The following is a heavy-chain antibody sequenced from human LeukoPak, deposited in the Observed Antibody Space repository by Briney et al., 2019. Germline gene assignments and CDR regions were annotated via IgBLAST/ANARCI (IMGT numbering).Heavy chain of an antibody. CDR2: ISAYNGDT. J-gene: IGHJ3*02. CDR1: GYTFTSYG. V-gene: IGHV1-18*01. Sequence: GASVKVSCKASGYTFTSYGFTWVRQAPGQGLEWMGWISAYNGDTNYAQKLQDRVTMTTDTSTSTAYVELRSLRSDDTAVYYCARAPRPYDAFDIWGQGTMVTVSS. CDR3: ARAPRPYDAFDI.